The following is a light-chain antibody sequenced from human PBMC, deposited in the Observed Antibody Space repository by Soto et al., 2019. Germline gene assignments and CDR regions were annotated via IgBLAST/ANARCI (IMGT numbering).Light chain of an antibody. CDR3: SSYTIRSTLV. Sequence: QSALTQPASVSGSPGQSITISCTGTRSDVGRYNYVSWFQQYPGNAPKLMIYEVNNRPSGVSNRFSGSKSGNTASLTISGLLPEDEAEYYCSSYTIRSTLVFGGGTKLTVL. J-gene: IGLJ3*02. CDR1: RSDVGRYNY. V-gene: IGLV2-14*01. CDR2: EVN.